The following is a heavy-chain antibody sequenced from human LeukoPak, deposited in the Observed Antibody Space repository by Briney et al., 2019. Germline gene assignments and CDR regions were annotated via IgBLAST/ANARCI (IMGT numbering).Heavy chain of an antibody. V-gene: IGHV4-59*01. CDR1: GGSISSYY. Sequence: PSETLSLTCIVSGGSISSYYWSWIRQPPGKGLEWIGYIYYSGSTNYNPSLKSRVTISVDTSKNQFTLKLSSVTAADTAVYYCARDAKPGIAAAGIGGYYYYGMDVWGQGTTVTVSS. CDR3: ARDAKPGIAAAGIGGYYYYGMDV. D-gene: IGHD6-13*01. CDR2: IYYSGST. J-gene: IGHJ6*02.